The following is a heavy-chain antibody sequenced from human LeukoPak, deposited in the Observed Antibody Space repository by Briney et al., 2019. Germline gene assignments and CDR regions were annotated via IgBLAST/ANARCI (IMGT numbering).Heavy chain of an antibody. CDR2: ISGSGGST. V-gene: IGHV3-23*01. CDR3: AKDINPYYDFWSGYFRPPPYYYGMDV. CDR1: GFSVSDKS. J-gene: IGHJ6*02. D-gene: IGHD3-3*01. Sequence: AGGSLRLSCAVSGFSVSDKSLSWVRQAPGKGLEWVSAISGSGGSTYYADSVKGRFTISRDNSKNTLYLQMNSLRAEDTAVYYCAKDINPYYDFWSGYFRPPPYYYGMDVWGQGTTVTVSS.